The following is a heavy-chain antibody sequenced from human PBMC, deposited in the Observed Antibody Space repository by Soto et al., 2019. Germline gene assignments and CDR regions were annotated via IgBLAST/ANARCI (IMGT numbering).Heavy chain of an antibody. CDR1: GFTFSDYT. D-gene: IGHD5-12*01. J-gene: IGHJ5*02. CDR3: AKDYGGVRGYSGYESSNWFDP. V-gene: IGHV3-23*01. CDR2: ISSGGSS. Sequence: EVQLLESGGGLVQPGGSLRLSCAASGFTFSDYTMRWVRQAPGRCLEWVSAISSGGSSYYADSVQGRFTIARDNSKNTVYLQMNSLRVEDTAKYFCAKDYGGVRGYSGYESSNWFDPWGQGTKVTVSS.